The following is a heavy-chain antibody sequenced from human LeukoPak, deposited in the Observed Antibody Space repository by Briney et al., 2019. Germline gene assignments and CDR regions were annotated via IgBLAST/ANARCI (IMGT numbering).Heavy chain of an antibody. V-gene: IGHV3-48*01. CDR3: ASNGGYYYYMDV. Sequence: GGSLRLSCAASGFTFNSYVMNWVRQAPGKGLEWVSSISSSSSTIYYADSVKGRFTISRDNAKNSLYLQMNSLRAEDTAVYYCASNGGYYYYMDVWGKGTTVTVSS. D-gene: IGHD3-10*01. J-gene: IGHJ6*03. CDR1: GFTFNSYV. CDR2: ISSSSSTI.